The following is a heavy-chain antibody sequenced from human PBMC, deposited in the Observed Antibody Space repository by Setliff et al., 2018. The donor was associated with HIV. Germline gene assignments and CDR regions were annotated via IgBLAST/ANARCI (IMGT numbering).Heavy chain of an antibody. CDR2: IDPMMGIT. D-gene: IGHD1-26*01. J-gene: IGHJ3*02. CDR1: GYTFTSYY. Sequence: ASVKVSCKTSGYTFTSYYMHWIRQAPGQGLEWMGMIDPMMGITTNAQKLQGRVTMTRDTSASTVYMNLRSLKSEDTAMYYCAKDRGVGATGSVFDIWGQGTMVTVS. CDR3: AKDRGVGATGSVFDI. V-gene: IGHV1-46*01.